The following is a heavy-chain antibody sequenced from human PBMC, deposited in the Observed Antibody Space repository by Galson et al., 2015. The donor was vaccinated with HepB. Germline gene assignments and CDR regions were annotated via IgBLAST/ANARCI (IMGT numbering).Heavy chain of an antibody. CDR2: IIPILGIA. CDR3: AREPMVRGEVRYEYYYGMDV. Sequence: SVKVSCRASGGTFSSYAISWVRQAPGQGLEWMGRIIPILGIANYAQKFQGRVTITADKSTSTAYMELSSLRSEDTAVYYCAREPMVRGEVRYEYYYGMDVWGQGTTVTVSS. CDR1: GGTFSSYA. V-gene: IGHV1-69*04. J-gene: IGHJ6*02. D-gene: IGHD3-10*01.